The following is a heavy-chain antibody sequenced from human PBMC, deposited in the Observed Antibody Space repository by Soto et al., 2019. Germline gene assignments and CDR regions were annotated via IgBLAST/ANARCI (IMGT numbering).Heavy chain of an antibody. V-gene: IGHV1-2*04. Sequence: GASVKVSCKASGYTFTSYGISWVRQAPGQGLEWMGWINPNSGGTNYAQKFQGWVTMTRDTSISTAYMELSRLRSDDTAVYYCARTYGSGIDYYYGMDVWGQGTTVTVSS. D-gene: IGHD3-10*01. CDR3: ARTYGSGIDYYYGMDV. CDR1: GYTFTSYG. J-gene: IGHJ6*02. CDR2: INPNSGGT.